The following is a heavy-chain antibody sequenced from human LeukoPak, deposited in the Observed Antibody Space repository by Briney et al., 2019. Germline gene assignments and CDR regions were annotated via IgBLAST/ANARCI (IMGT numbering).Heavy chain of an antibody. CDR2: IYHSGST. Sequence: PSGTLSLTCAVSGDSISSGSWWSWVRQSPGKGLEWIGEIYHSGSTNYNPSLKSRVTISIDKSKNQFSLKLSSVTAADTAVYYCARVVIATGPIDYWGQGTLVTVSS. CDR1: GDSISSGSW. D-gene: IGHD1-1*01. V-gene: IGHV4-4*02. J-gene: IGHJ4*02. CDR3: ARVVIATGPIDY.